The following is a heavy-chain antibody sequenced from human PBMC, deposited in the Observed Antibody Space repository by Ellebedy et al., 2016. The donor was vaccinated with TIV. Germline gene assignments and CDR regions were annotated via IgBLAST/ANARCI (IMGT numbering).Heavy chain of an antibody. CDR3: ATVPQWLVLGQGYFDY. Sequence: SVKVSCXASGGTFSSYAISWVRQAPGQGLEWMGGIIPIFGTANYAQKFQGRVTITADESTSTAYMELSSLRSEDTAVYYCATVPQWLVLGQGYFDYWGQGTLVTVSS. D-gene: IGHD6-19*01. J-gene: IGHJ4*02. CDR2: IIPIFGTA. CDR1: GGTFSSYA. V-gene: IGHV1-69*13.